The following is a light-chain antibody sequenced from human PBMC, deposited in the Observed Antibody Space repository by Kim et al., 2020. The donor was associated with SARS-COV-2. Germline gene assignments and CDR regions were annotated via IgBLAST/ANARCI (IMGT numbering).Light chain of an antibody. CDR1: SSNFGSNY. Sequence: ELTQPPSASGTPGQRVTISCSGSSSNFGSNYDYWYQQHPGTHPKLLIDYRYTGSKSGTSASLAISVLRSVDEAVYYCSAWDDSLGGVVFGGGTKLTDL. V-gene: IGLV1-47*01. CDR3: SAWDDSLGGVV. J-gene: IGLJ2*01.